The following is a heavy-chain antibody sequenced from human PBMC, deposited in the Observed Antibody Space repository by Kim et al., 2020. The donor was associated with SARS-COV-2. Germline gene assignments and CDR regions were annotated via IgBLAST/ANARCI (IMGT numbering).Heavy chain of an antibody. CDR1: GYTFTSYS. D-gene: IGHD3-10*01. CDR2: INTNTGVA. J-gene: IGHJ4*02. V-gene: IGHV7-4-1*02. CDR3: AKKFYYGSGTFSPAPFDY. Sequence: ASVKVSCKTSGYTFTSYSMNWVRQAPGQGLEWMGWINTNTGVATYTQGFTGRFFFSLDTSVSTAYLHISGLKTEDTAVYYCAKKFYYGSGTFSPAPFDYWGQGTLVTVSS.